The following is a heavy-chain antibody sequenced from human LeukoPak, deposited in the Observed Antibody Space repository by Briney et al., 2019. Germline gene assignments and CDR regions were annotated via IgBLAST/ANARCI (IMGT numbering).Heavy chain of an antibody. Sequence: SETLSLTCTVSGGSINIYYWSWIRQPAGKGLEWIGRIYSRGSTNYNPSLKSRVTISLNTSKNQFSLKLSSVTAADTAVYYCARDREVGATGYYFDNWGQGTLVTVSS. CDR1: GGSINIYY. CDR3: ARDREVGATGYYFDN. D-gene: IGHD1-26*01. V-gene: IGHV4-4*07. J-gene: IGHJ4*02. CDR2: IYSRGST.